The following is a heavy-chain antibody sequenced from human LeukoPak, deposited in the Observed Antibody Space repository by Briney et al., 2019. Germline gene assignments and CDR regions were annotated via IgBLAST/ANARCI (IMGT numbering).Heavy chain of an antibody. V-gene: IGHV4-34*01. CDR2: INHSGST. J-gene: IGHJ4*02. D-gene: IGHD3-10*01. CDR3: ARGWRHYYGSGSYYKIPHRFDY. CDR1: GGSFSGYY. Sequence: PSETLSLTCAVYGGSFSGYYWSWIRQPPGKGLEWIGEINHSGSTNYNPSLKSRVTISVDTSKNQFSLKLSSVTAADTAVYYCARGWRHYYGSGSYYKIPHRFDYWGQGTLVTVSS.